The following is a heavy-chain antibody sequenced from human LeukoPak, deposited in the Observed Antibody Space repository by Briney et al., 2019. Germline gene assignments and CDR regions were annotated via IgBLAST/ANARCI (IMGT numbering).Heavy chain of an antibody. D-gene: IGHD3-3*01. CDR3: ARSPSIRETDY. J-gene: IGHJ4*02. Sequence: VASVKVSCKASGGTFSSYAISRVRQAPGQGLEWMGGIIPIFGTANYAQKFQGRVTITTDTSTSTAYMELRSLRSDDTAVYYCARSPSIRETDYWGQGTLVTVSS. CDR2: IIPIFGTA. CDR1: GGTFSSYA. V-gene: IGHV1-69*05.